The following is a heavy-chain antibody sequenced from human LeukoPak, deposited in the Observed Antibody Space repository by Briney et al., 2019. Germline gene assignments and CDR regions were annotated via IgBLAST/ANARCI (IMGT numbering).Heavy chain of an antibody. CDR3: ARGRRVADYYDSSGFNWFDP. J-gene: IGHJ5*02. CDR1: GFIFNSYS. V-gene: IGHV3-48*04. D-gene: IGHD3-22*01. CDR2: IRSSSSTI. Sequence: PGGSLRLSCAASGFIFNSYSMNWVRQAPGKGLEWVSYIRSSSSTIYYTDSVKGRFTISRDNAKNSLYLQMNSLRAEDTAVYYCARGRRVADYYDSSGFNWFDPWGQGTLVTVSS.